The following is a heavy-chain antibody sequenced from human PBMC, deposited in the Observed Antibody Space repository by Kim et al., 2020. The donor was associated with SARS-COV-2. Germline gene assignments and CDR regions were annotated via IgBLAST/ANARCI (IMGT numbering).Heavy chain of an antibody. CDR3: ARVSVVSVDTAMVGPGRHYYGMDV. CDR2: IYYSGST. Sequence: SETLSLTCTVSGGSISSYYWSWIRQPPGKGLEWIGYIYYSGSTNYNPSLKSRVTISVDTSKNQFSLKLSSVTAADTAVYYCARVSVVSVDTAMVGPGRHYYGMDVWGQGTTVTVSS. CDR1: GGSISSYY. V-gene: IGHV4-59*01. J-gene: IGHJ6*02. D-gene: IGHD5-18*01.